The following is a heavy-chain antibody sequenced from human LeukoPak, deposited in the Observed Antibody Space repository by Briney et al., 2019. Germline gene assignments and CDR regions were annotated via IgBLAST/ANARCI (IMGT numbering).Heavy chain of an antibody. J-gene: IGHJ6*03. CDR2: ISSSGSTI. CDR3: ARDSAMPDTAMDSVYYYYYMDV. D-gene: IGHD5-18*01. Sequence: GGSLRPSCAASGFTFSDYYMSWIRQAPGKGLEWVSYISSSGSTIYYADSVKGRFTISRDNAKNSLYLQMNSLRAEDTAVYYCARDSAMPDTAMDSVYYYYYMDVWGKGTTVTVSS. CDR1: GFTFSDYY. V-gene: IGHV3-11*01.